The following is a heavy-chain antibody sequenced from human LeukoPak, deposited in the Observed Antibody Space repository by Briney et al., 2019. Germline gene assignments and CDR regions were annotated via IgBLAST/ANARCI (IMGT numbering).Heavy chain of an antibody. CDR2: IKQDGSEK. V-gene: IGHV3-7*03. D-gene: IGHD4-17*01. CDR1: GFTFSNYW. J-gene: IGHJ4*02. Sequence: GGSLRLSCAASGFTFSNYWMTWVSQARGKGLEWVANIKQDGSEKSYVDSVKGRFAISRDNAKNSLYLQMNSLRAEDTAVYYCARVWVTTRPDYWGQGTLVTVSS. CDR3: ARVWVTTRPDY.